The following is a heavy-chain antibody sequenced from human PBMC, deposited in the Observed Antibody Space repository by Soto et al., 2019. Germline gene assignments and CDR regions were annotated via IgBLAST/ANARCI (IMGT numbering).Heavy chain of an antibody. V-gene: IGHV1-3*01. Sequence: ASVKVSCKASGYTFTGYYMHWVRQAPGQSLEWMGWINGGTGQTKHSQRFQDRVNITRDTSASTAYMELSSLRSEDTAVYYCARGKGMEENYYYYGLDIWGQGTTVTVSS. D-gene: IGHD1-1*01. CDR2: INGGTGQT. CDR1: GYTFTGYY. CDR3: ARGKGMEENYYYYGLDI. J-gene: IGHJ6*02.